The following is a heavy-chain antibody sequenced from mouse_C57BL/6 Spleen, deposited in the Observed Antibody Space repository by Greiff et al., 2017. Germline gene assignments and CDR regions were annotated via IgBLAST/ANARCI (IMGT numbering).Heavy chain of an antibody. CDR2: IDPSDSEP. J-gene: IGHJ3*01. D-gene: IGHD2-5*01. CDR1: GYTFPSYW. V-gene: IGHV1-52*01. Sequence: QVQLQQPGAELVRPGSSVKLSCKASGYTFPSYWMHWVKQRPIQGLEWIGNIDPSDSEPHYNQKFKDKATLTVDKSSSTAYMQLSSLTSEDSAVYYCARGSNYGVYWGQGTLVTVSA. CDR3: ARGSNYGVY.